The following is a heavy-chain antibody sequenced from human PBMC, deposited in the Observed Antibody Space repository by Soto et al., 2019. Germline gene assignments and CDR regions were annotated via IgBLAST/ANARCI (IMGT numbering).Heavy chain of an antibody. CDR1: GYTFTSYY. CDR2: INPSGGST. J-gene: IGHJ4*02. V-gene: IGHV1-46*03. D-gene: IGHD3-10*01. Sequence: QVQLVQSGAEVKKPGASVKVSCKASGYTFTSYYMHWVRQAPGQGLEWMGIINPSGGSTSYAQKFQGRVTMTRDRSTSTVYMELSSLRSEDTAVYYCARDITMVRGAGQLADIDYWGQGTLVTVSS. CDR3: ARDITMVRGAGQLADIDY.